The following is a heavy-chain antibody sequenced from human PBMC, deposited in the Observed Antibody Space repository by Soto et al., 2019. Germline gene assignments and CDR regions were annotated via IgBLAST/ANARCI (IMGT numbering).Heavy chain of an antibody. Sequence: QVQVVQSGAEVKKPGSSVKVSCKPSGGTFSSYTINWVRQAPGQGLEWMGGIIPFFGTTNYGRKFQGRVIITADESTGTGYMELSSLRSEDTAGYYCANRGPSMIVVDRLEDWGQGTLVTVSS. J-gene: IGHJ4*02. D-gene: IGHD3-22*01. V-gene: IGHV1-69*01. CDR2: IIPFFGTT. CDR1: GGTFSSYT. CDR3: ANRGPSMIVVDRLED.